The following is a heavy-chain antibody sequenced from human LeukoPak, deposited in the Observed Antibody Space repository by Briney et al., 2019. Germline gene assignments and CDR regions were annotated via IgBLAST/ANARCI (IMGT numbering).Heavy chain of an antibody. CDR1: GFTFSSYS. J-gene: IGHJ6*03. CDR3: ARDPGRHYYYYYMDV. CDR2: ISSSSSTI. V-gene: IGHV3-48*01. Sequence: GGSLRLSCAASGFTFSSYSMNWVRQAPGKGLEWVSYISSSSSTIYYADSVKGRFTISRDNAKNSLYLQMNSLRAEDTAVYYCARDPGRHYYYYYMDVWGKGTTVTVSS.